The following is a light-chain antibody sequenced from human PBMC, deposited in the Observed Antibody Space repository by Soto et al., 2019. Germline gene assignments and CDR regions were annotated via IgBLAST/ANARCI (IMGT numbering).Light chain of an antibody. CDR3: SSYRSSSAPYV. V-gene: IGLV2-14*03. J-gene: IGLJ1*01. CDR1: SSDVGGYNY. CDR2: DVS. Sequence: QSVLTQPASVSGSPGQSITISCTGTSSDVGGYNYVSWYQQHPGKAPKLIIYDVSNRPSGVSNRFSGSKSYNTASLTISGLQAEDEADYYCSSYRSSSAPYVFGTGTKLTVL.